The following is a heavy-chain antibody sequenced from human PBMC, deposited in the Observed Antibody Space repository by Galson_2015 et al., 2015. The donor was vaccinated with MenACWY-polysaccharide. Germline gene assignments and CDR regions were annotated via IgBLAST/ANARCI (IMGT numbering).Heavy chain of an antibody. CDR2: INRDGSNT. V-gene: IGHV3-74*01. Sequence: SLRLSCAASGFTFNTHWMHWVRQAPGKGLTWVSRINRDGSNTDYADSVKGRSTISRDNAKNTLFLQMNSLRAEDTAVYYCARGITSSNWGQGTLVTVSS. CDR3: ARGITSSN. CDR1: GFTFNTHW. J-gene: IGHJ4*02. D-gene: IGHD6-6*01.